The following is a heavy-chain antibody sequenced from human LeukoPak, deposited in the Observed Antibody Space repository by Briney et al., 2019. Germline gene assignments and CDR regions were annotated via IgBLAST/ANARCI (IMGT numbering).Heavy chain of an antibody. J-gene: IGHJ4*02. CDR1: GGSFSGYY. CDR3: ARGRRSSSWYSYFDY. CDR2: INHSGST. V-gene: IGHV4-34*01. D-gene: IGHD6-13*01. Sequence: SETLSLTCAVYGGSFSGYYWSWIRQPPGKGLEWIGEINHSGSTNFNPSLKSRVTISVDTSKNQFSLKLSSVTAADTAVHYCARGRRSSSWYSYFDYWGQGTLVTVSS.